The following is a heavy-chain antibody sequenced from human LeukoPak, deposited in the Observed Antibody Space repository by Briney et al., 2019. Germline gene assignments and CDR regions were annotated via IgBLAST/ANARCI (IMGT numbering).Heavy chain of an antibody. J-gene: IGHJ3*02. CDR3: ARDRDYAFDI. Sequence: PGGSLRLSCSASGFTFSSYSMNWVRQAPGKGLEWISYINSGSSPTTYTDSVRGRFTISRDNAKNSLYLQLNSLGDDDTAIYYCARDRDYAFDIWGQGTMVTVS. V-gene: IGHV3-48*02. CDR1: GFTFSSYS. CDR2: INSGSSPT.